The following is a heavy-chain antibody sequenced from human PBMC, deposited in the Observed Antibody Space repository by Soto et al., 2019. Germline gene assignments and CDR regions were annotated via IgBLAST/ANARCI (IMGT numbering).Heavy chain of an antibody. Sequence: SETLSLTCTVSGGSIRSYYWSWVRQSPGKGLEWIGYIYHSGSTNYNPSLKSRVTMSVDTTRNQFSLKLNSVAAADTAVYYCARGTTIRCYEYYFDNWGQATLVTV. V-gene: IGHV4-59*01. D-gene: IGHD2-2*01. CDR2: IYHSGST. CDR3: ARGTTIRCYEYYFDN. CDR1: GGSIRSYY. J-gene: IGHJ4*02.